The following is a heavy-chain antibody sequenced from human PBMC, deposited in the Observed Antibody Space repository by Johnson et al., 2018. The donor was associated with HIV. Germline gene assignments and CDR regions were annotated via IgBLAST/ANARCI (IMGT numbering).Heavy chain of an antibody. V-gene: IGHV3-NL1*01. CDR1: GFTFSSYG. Sequence: QVQLVESGGGVVQPGGSLRLSCVASGFTFSSYGMHWVRQAPGKGLEWVSGINWNGGGTGYIDSVKGRFTISRDNSKNTLYLQMNSLRAEDTAVYYCAKGDYYDTRAAFDIWGQGTMVTVSS. J-gene: IGHJ3*02. CDR3: AKGDYYDTRAAFDI. CDR2: INWNGGGT. D-gene: IGHD3-22*01.